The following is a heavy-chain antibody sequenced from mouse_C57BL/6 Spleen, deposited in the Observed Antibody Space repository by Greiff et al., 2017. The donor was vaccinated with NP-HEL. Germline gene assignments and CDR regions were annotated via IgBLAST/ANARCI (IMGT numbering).Heavy chain of an antibody. CDR1: GYTFTDYE. D-gene: IGHD1-1*01. V-gene: IGHV1-15*01. CDR2: IDPETGGT. Sequence: QVQLQQSGAELVRPGASVTLSCKASGYTFTDYEMHWVKQTPVHGLEWIGAIDPETGGTAYNQKFKGKAILTADKSSSTAYMELRSLTSEDSAVYYCTRIITTVVAPSDCDVWGTGTTVTVSS. J-gene: IGHJ1*03. CDR3: TRIITTVVAPSDCDV.